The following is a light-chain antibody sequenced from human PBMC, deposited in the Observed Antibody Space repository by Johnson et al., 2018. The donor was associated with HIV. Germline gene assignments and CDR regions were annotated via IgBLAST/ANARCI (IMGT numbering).Light chain of an antibody. V-gene: IGLV1-51*02. J-gene: IGLJ1*01. CDR3: GTWDSSLSAYV. CDR2: ENN. Sequence: QSVLTQPPSVSAAPGQKVTISCSGSSSNIESNSVSWYQHFPGTAPKVLIYENNKRPSGIPDRFSGSKSGTSATLGITGLQTGDEADYYCGTWDSSLSAYVFATETKVTVL. CDR1: SSNIESNS.